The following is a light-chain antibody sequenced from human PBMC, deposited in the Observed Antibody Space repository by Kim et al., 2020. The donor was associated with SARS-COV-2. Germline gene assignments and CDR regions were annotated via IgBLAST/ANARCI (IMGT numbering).Light chain of an antibody. CDR1: SSNIGAGYD. Sequence: QRVTISCTGSSSNIGAGYDVHWYQQLPGTAPKLLIYGNSNRPSGVPDRFSGSKSGTTASVTITGLQAEDEADYYCQSYDSSLSGWVFGGGTKVTVL. CDR3: QSYDSSLSGWV. J-gene: IGLJ3*02. V-gene: IGLV1-40*01. CDR2: GNS.